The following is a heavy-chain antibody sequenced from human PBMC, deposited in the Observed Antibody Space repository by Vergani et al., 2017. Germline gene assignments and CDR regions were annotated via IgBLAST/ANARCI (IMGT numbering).Heavy chain of an antibody. CDR1: GFPFSSYS. V-gene: IGHV3-48*02. CDR3: ARDLNSGSYYGGDD. CDR2: ISSSSSTI. Sequence: EVQLVESGGGLVQPGGSLRLSCAASGFPFSSYSMNWVRQAPGKGLEWVSYISSSSSTIDYADSVKGRFTISSDNAKNSLYLQMNSLRDEETAVYYCARDLNSGSYYGGDDWGQGTLVTVSS. D-gene: IGHD1-26*01. J-gene: IGHJ4*02.